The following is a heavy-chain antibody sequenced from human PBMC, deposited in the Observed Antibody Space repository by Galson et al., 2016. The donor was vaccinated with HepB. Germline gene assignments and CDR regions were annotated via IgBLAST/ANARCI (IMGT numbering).Heavy chain of an antibody. CDR2: IYYSGSN. CDR3: ARDRGSAAGFDY. CDR1: GGSISHYY. J-gene: IGHJ4*02. Sequence: TLSLTCTVSGGSISHYYWSWVRQPPGKGLEWIAYIYYSGSNNQNPSLKSRVTTSADTSKNQFSLQLRSVTAADTAVYYCARDRGSAAGFDYWGQGTLVTVSS. D-gene: IGHD6-13*01. V-gene: IGHV4-59*01.